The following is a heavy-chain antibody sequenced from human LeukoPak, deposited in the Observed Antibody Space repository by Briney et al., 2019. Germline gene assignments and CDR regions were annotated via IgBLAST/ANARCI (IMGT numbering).Heavy chain of an antibody. D-gene: IGHD1-26*01. V-gene: IGHV3-23*01. CDR1: GFIFNTYD. CDR3: AKDLRVGGSRWYFDY. CDR2: ISGSGGST. Sequence: GGSLRLSCAASGFIFNTYDMSWVRQAPGKGLKWVSTISGSGGSTYYADSVKGRFTISRDNSKNTLYLQMNSLRAEDTAVYYCAKDLRVGGSRWYFDYWGQGTLVTVSS. J-gene: IGHJ4*02.